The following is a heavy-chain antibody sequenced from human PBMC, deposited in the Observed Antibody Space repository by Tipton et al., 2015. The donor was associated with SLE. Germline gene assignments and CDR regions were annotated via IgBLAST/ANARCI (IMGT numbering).Heavy chain of an antibody. Sequence: QSGPEVKKPGSSVKVSCKASGGTFSSYAISWVRQAPGQGLEWMGGVIPIFGTANYAQKFQGRVTITAAESTSTAYMELSSLRSEDTDVYYRARDLGGSGDYWGQGTLVTVSS. D-gene: IGHD3-16*01. CDR1: GGTFSSYA. CDR2: VIPIFGTA. CDR3: ARDLGGSGDY. V-gene: IGHV1-69*01. J-gene: IGHJ4*02.